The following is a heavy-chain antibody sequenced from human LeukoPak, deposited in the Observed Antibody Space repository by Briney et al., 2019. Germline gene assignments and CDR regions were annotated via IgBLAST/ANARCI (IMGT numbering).Heavy chain of an antibody. CDR1: GGSISSYY. D-gene: IGHD3-16*01. Sequence: SETLSFTCTVSGGSISSYYWSWIRQPPGKGLEWIGYIYYSGSTNYNPSLKSRVTISVDTSKNQFSLKLSSVTAADTAVYYCARSIMRGGYYYYYYMDVWGKGTTVTVSS. CDR3: ARSIMRGGYYYYYYMDV. CDR2: IYYSGST. V-gene: IGHV4-59*01. J-gene: IGHJ6*03.